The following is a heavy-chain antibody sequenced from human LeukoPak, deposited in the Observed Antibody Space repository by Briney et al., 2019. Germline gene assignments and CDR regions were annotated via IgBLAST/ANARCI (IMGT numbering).Heavy chain of an antibody. CDR1: GGSISSSSYY. CDR2: IYYSGSA. V-gene: IGHV4-39*07. D-gene: IGHD3-9*01. CDR3: ATKPYFDWLFI. J-gene: IGHJ4*02. Sequence: SETLSLTCTVSGGSISSSSYYWGWIRQPPGKGLEWIGSIYYSGSAYYNPSLKSRVTISVDTSKNQFSLKLSSVTAADTAVYYCATKPYFDWLFIWGQGTLVTVSS.